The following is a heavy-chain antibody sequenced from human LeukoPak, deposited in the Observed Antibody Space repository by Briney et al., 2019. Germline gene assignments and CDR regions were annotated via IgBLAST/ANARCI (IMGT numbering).Heavy chain of an antibody. CDR2: INPGGGST. CDR1: GYNFTKYY. J-gene: IGHJ5*02. D-gene: IGHD3-10*01. V-gene: IGHV1-46*01. Sequence: EASVKVSCKASGYNFTKYYMHWVRQAPGQGLEWMGIINPGGGSTHYAQQFQGRVTMTSDMSTSTVYMELSSLRSEDTAVYYCAKDTLQEVRGAPFDPWGQGTLVTVSS. CDR3: AKDTLQEVRGAPFDP.